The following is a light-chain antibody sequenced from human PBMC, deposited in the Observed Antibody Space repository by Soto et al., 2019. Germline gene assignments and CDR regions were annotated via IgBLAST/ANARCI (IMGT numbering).Light chain of an antibody. CDR1: QSVSSSY. J-gene: IGKJ5*01. V-gene: IGKV3-20*01. CDR3: QHLDSYST. CDR2: GAS. Sequence: EIVLTQSPGTLSLSPGERATLSCRASQSVSSSYLAWYQQKPGQAPRLLIYGASSRATGIPDRFSGSGSGTDFTLTISRLEPEDFATYYCQHLDSYSTFGQGTRLEIK.